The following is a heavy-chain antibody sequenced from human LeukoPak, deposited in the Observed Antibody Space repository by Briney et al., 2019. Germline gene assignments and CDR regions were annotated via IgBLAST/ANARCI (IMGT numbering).Heavy chain of an antibody. D-gene: IGHD1-1*01. J-gene: IGHJ4*02. CDR1: GLSFSTFA. CDR2: INGRGTYI. CDR3: ARSGREATEIDY. V-gene: IGHV3-21*06. Sequence: PGRSLRLSCAASGLSFSTFAMHWVRQAPGKGLEWLSYINGRGTYIDYAESLKGRITISRDNAQNSLYLQMNSLRVEDTAVYYCARSGREATEIDYWGQGTLVTVSS.